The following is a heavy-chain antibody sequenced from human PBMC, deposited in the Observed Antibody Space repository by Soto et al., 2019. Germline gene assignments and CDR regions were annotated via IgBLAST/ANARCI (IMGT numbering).Heavy chain of an antibody. D-gene: IGHD3-10*01. CDR1: RFTFRNYG. J-gene: IGHJ6*02. Sequence: PGGSLRLSCPASRFTFRNYGMSWVRQGPGKGQEWVSGISPTGEQRFYVDSVKGRFFISRDNSHNTLSLEMSNLRADDTAVYYCAKRYGSGSYLDFNSYYGMDIWGQGTSVTVSS. CDR3: AKRYGSGSYLDFNSYYGMDI. CDR2: ISPTGEQR. V-gene: IGHV3-23*01.